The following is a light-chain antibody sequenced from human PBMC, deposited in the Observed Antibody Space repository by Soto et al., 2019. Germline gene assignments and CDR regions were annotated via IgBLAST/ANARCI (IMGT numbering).Light chain of an antibody. CDR2: GAS. V-gene: IGKV3-20*01. CDR3: QQYGSSPFT. J-gene: IGKJ3*01. CDR1: QSISNNN. Sequence: EVVLTQSTGTLSLSPGDGATLSCKATQSISNNNLAWYQQKPGQAPRLLIYGASTRDYDIPDRFSGSGSGTDFTLTISRLEPDDFAVYFCQQYGSSPFTFGPGTKVEIK.